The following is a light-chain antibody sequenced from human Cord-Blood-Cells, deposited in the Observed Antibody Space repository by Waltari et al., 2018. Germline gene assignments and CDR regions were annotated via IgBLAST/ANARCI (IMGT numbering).Light chain of an antibody. J-gene: IGLJ2*01. CDR3: WSYAGSVV. V-gene: IGLV2-23*01. Sequence: QSALTQPASVSGSPGQSITISCTGTSSDVGSYNLVSWYQQHPGKAPKLMIYEGSKRPSGVTIRFSGSKSGNTASMTISGLRAEDEADYYCWSYAGSVVFGGGTKLTVL. CDR1: SSDVGSYNL. CDR2: EGS.